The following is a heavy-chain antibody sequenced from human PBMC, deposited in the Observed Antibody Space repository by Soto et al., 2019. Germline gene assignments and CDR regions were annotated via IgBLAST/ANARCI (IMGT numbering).Heavy chain of an antibody. CDR1: GGSFSGYY. D-gene: IGHD5-12*01. V-gene: IGHV4-34*01. J-gene: IGHJ4*02. CDR2: INHSGST. CDR3: ARGVEYSGYPFDY. Sequence: PSETLSLTCAVYGGSFSGYYWSWIRQPPGKGLEWIGEINHSGSTNYNPSLKSRVTISVDTSKNQFSLKLSSVTAADTAVYYCARGVEYSGYPFDYWGQGTLVTVSS.